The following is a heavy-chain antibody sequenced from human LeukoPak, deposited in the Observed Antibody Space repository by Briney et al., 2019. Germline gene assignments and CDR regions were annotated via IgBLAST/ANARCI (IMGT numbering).Heavy chain of an antibody. D-gene: IGHD4-23*01. CDR2: IKEDGSEK. J-gene: IGHJ4*02. CDR1: GFTFSGYW. CDR3: ARRAGGYSHPYDY. V-gene: IGHV3-7*03. Sequence: GGSLRLSCAASGFTFSGYWMIWVRQAPGKGLEWVANIKEDGSEKDYVDSVKGRFTISRDNAKNSLYLQMNSLRAEDTAVYYCARRAGGYSHPYDYWGQGILVTVSS.